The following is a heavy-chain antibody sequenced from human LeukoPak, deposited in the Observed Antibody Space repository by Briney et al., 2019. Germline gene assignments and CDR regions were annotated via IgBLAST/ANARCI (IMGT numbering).Heavy chain of an antibody. CDR2: ISGSGGST. D-gene: IGHD3-3*01. J-gene: IGHJ3*02. CDR3: AKVLNYDFWSGYYTSQAFDI. Sequence: GGSLRLSCAASGFTFSSYAMSWVRQAPGKGLGWVSAISGSGGSTYYADSVKGRFTISRDNSKNTLYLQMNSLRAEDTAVYYCAKVLNYDFWSGYYTSQAFDIWGQGTMVTVSS. CDR1: GFTFSSYA. V-gene: IGHV3-23*01.